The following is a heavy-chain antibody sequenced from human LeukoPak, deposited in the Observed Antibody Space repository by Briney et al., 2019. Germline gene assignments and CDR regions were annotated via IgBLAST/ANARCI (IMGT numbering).Heavy chain of an antibody. J-gene: IGHJ3*02. Sequence: SETLSLTCAVYGGSFSGYYWSWIGQPPGKGLDWIGEINHSGSTNCNPSLKSRVTISVDTSKNQFSLKLSSVTAADTAVYYCARGRRITMVRGVRAFDIWGQGTMVTVSS. D-gene: IGHD3-10*01. CDR1: GGSFSGYY. CDR3: ARGRRITMVRGVRAFDI. CDR2: INHSGST. V-gene: IGHV4-34*01.